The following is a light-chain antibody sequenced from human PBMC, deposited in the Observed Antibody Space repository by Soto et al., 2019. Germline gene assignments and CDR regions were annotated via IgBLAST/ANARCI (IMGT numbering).Light chain of an antibody. J-gene: IGLJ2*01. CDR3: AAWDDSLKGLI. CDR1: SSNIGTRP. Sequence: QSALTQPPSASGTPGQRVTISCSGSSSNIGTRPVNWYQQLPGTAPKLLIYSNDQRPSGVPDRISGSKSGTSASLAISGLQSEDEAEYYCAAWDDSLKGLIFGGGTQLTVL. CDR2: SND. V-gene: IGLV1-44*01.